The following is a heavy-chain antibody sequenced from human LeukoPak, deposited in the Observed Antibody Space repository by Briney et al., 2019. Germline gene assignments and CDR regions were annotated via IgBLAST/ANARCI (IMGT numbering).Heavy chain of an antibody. CDR2: IYYSGST. Sequence: SETLSLTCTVSGGSISSSSYYWGWIRQPPGKGLEWIGSIYYSGSTYYNPSLKSRVTISVDTSKNQFSLKLSSVTAADTAVYFCARGLDFTTHWGQGTLVTVSS. V-gene: IGHV4-39*07. D-gene: IGHD1-1*01. J-gene: IGHJ4*02. CDR1: GGSISSSSYY. CDR3: ARGLDFTTH.